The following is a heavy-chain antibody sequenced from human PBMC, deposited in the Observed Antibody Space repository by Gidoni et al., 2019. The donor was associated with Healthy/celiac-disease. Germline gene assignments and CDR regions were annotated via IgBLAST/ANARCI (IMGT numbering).Heavy chain of an antibody. J-gene: IGHJ4*02. CDR3: ARFSDGYTDPYYFDY. D-gene: IGHD5-12*01. CDR1: GFTFRRYS. Sequence: EVQLVEAWGGLVKPGGCRRLTWAASGFTFRRYSMNWVRQAPGKGLEWVSSISSSSSYIYYADSVKGRFTISRDNAKNSLYLQMNSLRAEDTAVYYCARFSDGYTDPYYFDYWGQGTLVTVSS. CDR2: ISSSSSYI. V-gene: IGHV3-21*01.